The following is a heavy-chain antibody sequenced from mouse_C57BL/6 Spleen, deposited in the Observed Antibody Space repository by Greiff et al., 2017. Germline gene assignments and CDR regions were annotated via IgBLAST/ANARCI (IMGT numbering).Heavy chain of an antibody. V-gene: IGHV1-55*01. CDR3: ARRYGNFDY. Sequence: VKLQQPGAELVQPGASVKMSCKASGYTFTSYWITWVKQRPGQGLEWIGDIYPGSGSTNYNEKFKSKATLTVDTSSSTAYMQLSSLTSEDSAVYYCARRYGNFDYWGQGTTLTVSS. J-gene: IGHJ2*01. D-gene: IGHD2-10*02. CDR2: IYPGSGST. CDR1: GYTFTSYW.